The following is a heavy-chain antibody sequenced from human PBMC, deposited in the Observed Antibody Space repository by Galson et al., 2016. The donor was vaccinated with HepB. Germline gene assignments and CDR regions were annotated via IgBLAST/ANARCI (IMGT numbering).Heavy chain of an antibody. J-gene: IGHJ4*02. V-gene: IGHV4-61*01. CDR3: ARAWTTVTTRFEY. CDR2: IYRSGGT. Sequence: SETLSLTCSVSGDSVSSGNFYWSWIRQPPGKGLEWIGYIYRSGGTNYNPSLKRRVTISIDTSKNQFSLNLSSVTAADTAVHYCARAWTTVTTRFEYWGQGILVTVSA. CDR1: GDSVSSGNFY. D-gene: IGHD4-17*01.